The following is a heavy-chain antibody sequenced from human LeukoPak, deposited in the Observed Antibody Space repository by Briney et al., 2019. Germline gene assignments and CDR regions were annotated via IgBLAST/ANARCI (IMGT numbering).Heavy chain of an antibody. J-gene: IGHJ4*02. CDR2: INPNSGGT. D-gene: IGHD5-18*01. CDR3: AREGRGYSYGYDY. CDR1: GYTFTGYY. V-gene: IGHV1-2*02. Sequence: ASGKVSCKASGYTFTGYYMHWVRQAPGQGLEWMGWINPNSGGTNYAQKFQGRVTMTRDTSISTAYMELSRLRSDDTAVYYCAREGRGYSYGYDYWGQGTLVTVSS.